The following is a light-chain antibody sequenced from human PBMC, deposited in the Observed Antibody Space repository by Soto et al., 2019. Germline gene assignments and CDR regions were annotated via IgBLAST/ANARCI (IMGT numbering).Light chain of an antibody. J-gene: IGLJ1*01. CDR2: EGS. CDR1: SSDVVSYNL. CDR3: CSYAGSRTXNYV. V-gene: IGLV2-23*01. Sequence: SVMTQPASVSGSPGQSITISCTGTSSDVVSYNLVSWYQQHPGKAPKLMIYEGSKRPSGVSNRFSGSKSGNTASLTISGLHAEDEADYYCCSYAGSRTXNYVLGRGTKVXV.